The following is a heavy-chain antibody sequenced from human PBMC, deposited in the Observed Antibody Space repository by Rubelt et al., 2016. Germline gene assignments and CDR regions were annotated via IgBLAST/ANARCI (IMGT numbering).Heavy chain of an antibody. CDR2: IYYNGIT. CDR3: ARDGGTYGMDV. V-gene: IGHV4-59*01. D-gene: IGHD1-1*01. J-gene: IGHJ6*02. Sequence: GQLQQWGAGLLKPSETLSLTCTDSGGSISTYYWSWIRQPPGKGLELIGYIYYNGITNYNPSLKSRVTISVDTSKNQFSLRLNSVTTADTAVYFCARDGGTYGMDVWGQGTTVTVSS. CDR1: GGSISTYY.